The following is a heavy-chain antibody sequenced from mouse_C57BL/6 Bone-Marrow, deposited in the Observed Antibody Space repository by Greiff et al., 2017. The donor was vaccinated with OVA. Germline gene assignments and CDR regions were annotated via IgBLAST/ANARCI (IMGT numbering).Heavy chain of an antibody. Sequence: QVQLQQSGPELVKPGASVKISCKASGYAFSSYGMNWVQQRPGKGLEWIGRIYPGGGDTNYNGKFKGKATLTADKSSSTAYMQLSSLTSEDSAVDFCARYRDYGSRFDYWGQGTTLTVSS. CDR2: IYPGGGDT. CDR1: GYAFSSYG. CDR3: ARYRDYGSRFDY. V-gene: IGHV1-82*01. J-gene: IGHJ2*01. D-gene: IGHD1-1*01.